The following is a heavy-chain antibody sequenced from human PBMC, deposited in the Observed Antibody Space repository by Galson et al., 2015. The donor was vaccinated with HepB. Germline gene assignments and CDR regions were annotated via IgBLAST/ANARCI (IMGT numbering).Heavy chain of an antibody. CDR3: ATSLRSPPYEEYFDL. D-gene: IGHD3-16*01. Sequence: SLRLSCAASGFTFSSYSMNWVRQAPGKGLEWVSYISSSSSTIYYADSVKGRFTISRDNAKNSLYLQMNSLRDEDTAVYYCATSLRSPPYEEYFDLWGRGTLVTVSS. CDR1: GFTFSSYS. CDR2: ISSSSSTI. V-gene: IGHV3-48*02. J-gene: IGHJ2*01.